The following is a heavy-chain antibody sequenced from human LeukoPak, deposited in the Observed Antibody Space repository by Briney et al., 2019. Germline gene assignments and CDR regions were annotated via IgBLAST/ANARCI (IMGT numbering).Heavy chain of an antibody. CDR1: GFTFSCYG. V-gene: IGHV3-30*18. Sequence: GGSLRLSCAASGFTFSCYGMHWVRQAPGKGLEWVAVISYDGSNKYYADSVKGRFTISRDNSKNTLYLQMNSLRAEDTAVYYCAKDRDSSGYYLALDYWGQGTLVTVSS. D-gene: IGHD3-22*01. CDR2: ISYDGSNK. CDR3: AKDRDSSGYYLALDY. J-gene: IGHJ4*02.